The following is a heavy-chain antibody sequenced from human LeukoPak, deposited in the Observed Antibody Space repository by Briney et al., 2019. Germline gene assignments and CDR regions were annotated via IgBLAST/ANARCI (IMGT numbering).Heavy chain of an antibody. CDR2: ISAYNGNT. Sequence: ASVKVSCKASGYTFTSYGISWVRQAPGQGLEWMGWISAYNGNTNYAQKLQGRVTMTTDTSTSTAYMELRSLTSDDTAVYYCAGSIVGASPFDYWGQGTLVTVSS. CDR3: AGSIVGASPFDY. J-gene: IGHJ4*02. CDR1: GYTFTSYG. V-gene: IGHV1-18*01. D-gene: IGHD1-26*01.